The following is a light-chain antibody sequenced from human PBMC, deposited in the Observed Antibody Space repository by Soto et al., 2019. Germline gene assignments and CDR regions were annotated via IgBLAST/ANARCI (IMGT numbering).Light chain of an antibody. CDR2: GTS. CDR3: QQYDNWT. J-gene: IGKJ1*01. CDR1: QSVSSN. Sequence: EIVMKHSPATLSVSPCERVTLSCRASQSVSSNLAWYQQKPGQAPRLLIYGTSTRATGIPARFSGSGSGTEFTLTISSLQSEDFAVYYCQQYDNWTFGQGTKVDIK. V-gene: IGKV3D-15*01.